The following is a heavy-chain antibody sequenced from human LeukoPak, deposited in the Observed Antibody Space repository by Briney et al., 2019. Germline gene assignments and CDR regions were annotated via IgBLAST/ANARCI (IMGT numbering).Heavy chain of an antibody. CDR2: FDPEDGET. V-gene: IGHV1-24*01. CDR3: ATDSYCSSTSCYRAFDI. CDR1: GYTLTELS. J-gene: IGHJ3*02. D-gene: IGHD2-2*01. Sequence: ASVMVSCKVSGYTLTELSMHWVRQAPGKGLEWMGGFDPEDGETIYAQKFQGRVTMTEDTSTDTAYMELSSLRSEDTAVYYCATDSYCSSTSCYRAFDIWGQGTMVTVSS.